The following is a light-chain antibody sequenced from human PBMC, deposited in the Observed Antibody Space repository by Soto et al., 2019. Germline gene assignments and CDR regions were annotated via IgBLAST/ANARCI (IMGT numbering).Light chain of an antibody. CDR3: KQYHDWSPFT. CDR1: QSVSGN. Sequence: EIVMTQSPATLSVSPGERATLSCRASQSVSGNLAWYQQKPGQAPRLLIYETFTRATGVPARFSGSGSGTDFTLTISSLQSEDFAVYYCKQYHDWSPFTCGGGNQVEIK. CDR2: ETF. J-gene: IGKJ4*01. V-gene: IGKV3-15*01.